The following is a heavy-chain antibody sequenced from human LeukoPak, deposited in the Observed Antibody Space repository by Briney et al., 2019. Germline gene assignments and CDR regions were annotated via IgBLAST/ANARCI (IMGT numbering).Heavy chain of an antibody. D-gene: IGHD2/OR15-2a*01. CDR3: AREGPRGNSQFDY. J-gene: IGHJ4*02. CDR1: GFTFSSYA. Sequence: GGSLRLSCAASGFTFSSYAMHWVRQAPGEGLEWVAVISYDGSNKYYADSVKGRFTISRDNSKNTLYLEMNSLRAEDTAIYYCAREGPRGNSQFDYWGQGTLVTVSS. CDR2: ISYDGSNK. V-gene: IGHV3-30-3*01.